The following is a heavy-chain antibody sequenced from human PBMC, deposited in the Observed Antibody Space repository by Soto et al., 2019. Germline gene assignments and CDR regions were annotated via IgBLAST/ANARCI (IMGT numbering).Heavy chain of an antibody. J-gene: IGHJ5*02. V-gene: IGHV1-3*04. CDR3: ASRGYDFWSGLDP. D-gene: IGHD3-3*01. CDR2: INTGNGHT. CDR1: GYTFTAYG. Sequence: ASGKVCCKASGYTFTAYGIHWVRQAPGQRLEWMGWINTGNGHTKYSQKFQGRVTITRDTSARTAYMELNSLRSEGTAVYYCASRGYDFWSGLDPWGQGTLVTVSS.